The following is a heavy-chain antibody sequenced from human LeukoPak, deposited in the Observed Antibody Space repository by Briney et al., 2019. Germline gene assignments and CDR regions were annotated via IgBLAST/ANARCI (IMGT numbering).Heavy chain of an antibody. CDR3: ASGYTAAGRRFDP. J-gene: IGHJ5*02. V-gene: IGHV4-39*01. Sequence: SETLSLTCTVSGGSVSSSSYWAWIRQPPGKGREWIGSIYYSGSTYYSPSLKSRVTISLNPSKNQFSLKLSSLTAADTAIYYCASGYTAAGRRFDPWGQGTLVTVSS. D-gene: IGHD6-13*01. CDR2: IYYSGST. CDR1: GGSVSSSSY.